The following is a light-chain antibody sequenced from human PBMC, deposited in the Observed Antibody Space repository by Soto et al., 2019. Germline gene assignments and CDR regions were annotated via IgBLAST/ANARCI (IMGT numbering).Light chain of an antibody. Sequence: EIVMKQSRATVSVTPGERATLSSRASQSVSSNLAWYQQKPGQAPRLLIYGASTRATGIPARFSGSGSGTEFTLTISSLQSEDFAVYYCQQYNNWPWTFGQGTKVAIK. CDR2: GAS. J-gene: IGKJ1*01. V-gene: IGKV3-15*01. CDR1: QSVSSN. CDR3: QQYNNWPWT.